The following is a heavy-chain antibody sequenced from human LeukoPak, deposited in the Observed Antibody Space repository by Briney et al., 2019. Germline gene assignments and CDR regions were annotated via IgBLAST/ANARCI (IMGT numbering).Heavy chain of an antibody. J-gene: IGHJ3*02. CDR1: GGPISSYY. CDR2: IYHSGST. V-gene: IGHV4-59*12. Sequence: SETLSLTCTVSGGPISSYYWSWIRQPPGKGLEWIGYIYHSGSTYYNPSLKSRVTISVDRSKNQFSLKLSSVTAADTAVYYCARAHDAFDIWGQGTMVTVSS. CDR3: ARAHDAFDI.